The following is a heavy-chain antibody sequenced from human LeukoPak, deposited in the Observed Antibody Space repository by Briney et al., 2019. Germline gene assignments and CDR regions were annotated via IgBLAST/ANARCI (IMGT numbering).Heavy chain of an antibody. V-gene: IGHV4-59*08. Sequence: SEALSLTCTVSGGSISSYYWSWIRQPPGKGLEWIGHIYYSGSTNYNPSLKSRVTISVDTSKNQFSLKLSSVTAADTAVYYCAAAAAGTEYWGQGTLVTVSS. J-gene: IGHJ4*02. CDR1: GGSISSYY. CDR2: IYYSGST. CDR3: AAAAAGTEY. D-gene: IGHD6-13*01.